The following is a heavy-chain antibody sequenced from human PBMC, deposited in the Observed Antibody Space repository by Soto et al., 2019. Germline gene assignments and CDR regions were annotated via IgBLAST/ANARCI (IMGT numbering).Heavy chain of an antibody. CDR3: AGREADIVVVVAATGVSAFDI. Sequence: SETLSLTCAVYGGSFSGYYWSWIRQPPGKGLEWIGEINHSGSTNYNPSLKSRVTISVDKSKNQFSLKLSSVTAADTAVYYCAGREADIVVVVAATGVSAFDIWGQGTMVTVSS. CDR2: INHSGST. D-gene: IGHD2-15*01. V-gene: IGHV4-34*01. J-gene: IGHJ3*02. CDR1: GGSFSGYY.